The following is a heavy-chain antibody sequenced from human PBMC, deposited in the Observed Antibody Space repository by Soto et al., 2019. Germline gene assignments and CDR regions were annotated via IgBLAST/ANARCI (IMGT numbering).Heavy chain of an antibody. CDR1: GFTFSSYG. Sequence: QVQLVESGGGVVQPGRSLRLSCAASGFTFSSYGMHWVRQAPGKGLEWVAVISYDGSNKYYADSVKGRFTISRDNSKNTLYLQMNSLRAEDTAVYYCAKDSSASSGWYDYWGQGTLVTVSS. V-gene: IGHV3-30*18. CDR3: AKDSSASSGWYDY. CDR2: ISYDGSNK. J-gene: IGHJ4*02. D-gene: IGHD6-19*01.